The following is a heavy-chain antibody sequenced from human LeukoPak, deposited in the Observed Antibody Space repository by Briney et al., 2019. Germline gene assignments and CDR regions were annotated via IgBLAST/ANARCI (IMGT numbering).Heavy chain of an antibody. CDR2: VSRSGGWT. CDR3: TKGLL. V-gene: IGHV3-23*01. Sequence: GGSLRLSCAASGFSINKDDMNWVRQAPGKGLEWVSAVSRSGGWTYYADSVKGRFTISRDDSKNMLYLQMNRLRAEDTTVYYCTKGLLWGQGTLVTVSS. CDR1: GFSINKDD. J-gene: IGHJ4*02.